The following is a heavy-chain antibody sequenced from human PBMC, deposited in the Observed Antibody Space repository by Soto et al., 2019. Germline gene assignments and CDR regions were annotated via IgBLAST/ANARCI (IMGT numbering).Heavy chain of an antibody. D-gene: IGHD2-2*01. Sequence: GESLKISCQGSGYSFTSYWISWVRQMPGKGLEWMGRIDPSDSYTNYSPSFQGHVTISADKSISTAYLQWSSLKASDTAMYYCARADIVVVPAAMRPYYYYGMDVWGQGTTVTVSS. J-gene: IGHJ6*02. CDR3: ARADIVVVPAAMRPYYYYGMDV. V-gene: IGHV5-10-1*01. CDR2: IDPSDSYT. CDR1: GYSFTSYW.